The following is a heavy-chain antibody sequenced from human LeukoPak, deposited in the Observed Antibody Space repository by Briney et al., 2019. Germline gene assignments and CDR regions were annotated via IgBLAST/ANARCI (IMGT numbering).Heavy chain of an antibody. D-gene: IGHD3-16*01. V-gene: IGHV3-21*04. J-gene: IGHJ4*02. CDR3: ARIYVWGSYSPYYFDY. CDR1: GFTFRSFS. Sequence: GGSLRLSCAASGFTFRSFSMNWVRQAPGKGLEWVSAIDSSTTRIYYANSVRGRFTISRDNSKNTLYLQMNSLRAEDTAVYYCARIYVWGSYSPYYFDYWGQGILVTVSS. CDR2: IDSSTTRI.